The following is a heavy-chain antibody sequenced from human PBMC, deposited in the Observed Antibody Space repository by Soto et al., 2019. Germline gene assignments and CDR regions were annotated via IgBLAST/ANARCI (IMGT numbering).Heavy chain of an antibody. V-gene: IGHV3-23*01. CDR3: AKVPVLAARPYYFDY. CDR2: ISGSGGST. J-gene: IGHJ4*02. D-gene: IGHD6-6*01. CDR1: GFTFSSYA. Sequence: PGGSLRLSCAASGFTFSSYAMSWVRQAPGKGLEWVSAISGSGGSTYYADSVKGRFTISRDNPKNTLYLQMNSLRAEDTAVYYCAKVPVLAARPYYFDYWGQGTLVTVSS.